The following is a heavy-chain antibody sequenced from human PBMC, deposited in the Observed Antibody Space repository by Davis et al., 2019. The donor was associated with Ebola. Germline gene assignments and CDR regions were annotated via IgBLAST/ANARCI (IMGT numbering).Heavy chain of an antibody. J-gene: IGHJ6*04. D-gene: IGHD5-18*01. V-gene: IGHV6-1*01. CDR1: GDSVSGNSGA. CDR3: ARGWLRTGLDV. Sequence: PSETLSLTCVISGDSVSGNSGAWNWIRQSPSRGLEWLGRTYYTSKWYNDYAESVRSRITVNADTSKNQLSLQLNSVTPEDTALYYCARGWLRTGLDVWGKGTTVTVSS. CDR2: TYYTSKWYN.